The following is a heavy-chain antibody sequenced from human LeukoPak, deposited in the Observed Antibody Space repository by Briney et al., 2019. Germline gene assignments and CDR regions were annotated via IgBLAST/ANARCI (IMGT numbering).Heavy chain of an antibody. CDR2: ISRTVENT. CDR3: ATGTVGFLEWSLRGSFDY. J-gene: IGHJ4*02. CDR1: GFTFSTYA. Sequence: PGGSLRLSCTASGFTFSTYAMNWVRRAPGEGLEWVSSISRTVENTYYADSVKGRFTISRDNSKNMVHLQMNSLRGDDTAVYYCATGTVGFLEWSLRGSFDYWGQGALVTVSS. D-gene: IGHD3-3*01. V-gene: IGHV3-23*01.